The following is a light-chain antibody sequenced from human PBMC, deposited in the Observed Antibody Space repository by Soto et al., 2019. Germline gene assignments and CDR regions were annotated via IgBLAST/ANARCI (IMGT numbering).Light chain of an antibody. V-gene: IGKV1-5*03. J-gene: IGKJ1*01. CDR1: QSINW. CDR2: EAS. CDR3: QHYDTYSLMWT. Sequence: DIQLAQSPSTLSASVGDRITITCRATQSINWLAWYQQKPGKAPKLLIFEASRLESGVPSRFSGSGSGTEFTLTISSLQPDVFGTYYCQHYDTYSLMWTFAKGTKVDVK.